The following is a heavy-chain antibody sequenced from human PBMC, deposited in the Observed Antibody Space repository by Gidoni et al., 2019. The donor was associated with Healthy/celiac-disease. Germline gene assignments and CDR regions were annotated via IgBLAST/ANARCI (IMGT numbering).Heavy chain of an antibody. Sequence: EVQLLESGGGLVQPGGSLRLSCAASGFTFSSYAMSWVRQAPGKGLEWVSAISGSGGSTYYADSVKGRFTISRDNSKNTLYLQMNILRAEDTAVYYCAKGSHDYGDYGYWGQGTLVTVSS. CDR3: AKGSHDYGDYGY. D-gene: IGHD4-17*01. CDR2: ISGSGGST. J-gene: IGHJ4*02. V-gene: IGHV3-23*01. CDR1: GFTFSSYA.